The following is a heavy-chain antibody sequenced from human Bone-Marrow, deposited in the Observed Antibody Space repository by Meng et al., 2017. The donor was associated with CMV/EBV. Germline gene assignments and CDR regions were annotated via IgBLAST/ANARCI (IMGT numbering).Heavy chain of an antibody. D-gene: IGHD3-16*01. CDR2: ITSSSNYI. CDR3: VRTWGGTSSYLDY. Sequence: ASGFAFSNNTMNWVRQAPGKGLGWVASITSSSNYIYHADAVRSRFAISRDNAKKSLYLQMNGLRVADTAMYYCVRTWGGTSSYLDYWGRGTLVTVSS. CDR1: GFAFSNNT. J-gene: IGHJ4*02. V-gene: IGHV3-21*01.